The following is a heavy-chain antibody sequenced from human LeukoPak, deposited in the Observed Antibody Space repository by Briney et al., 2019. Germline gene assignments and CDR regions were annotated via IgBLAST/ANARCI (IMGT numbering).Heavy chain of an antibody. CDR3: ARGNDFNWFDP. CDR2: IYHSGST. CDR1: GGSISSGGYS. D-gene: IGHD1-1*01. J-gene: IGHJ5*02. V-gene: IGHV4-30-2*01. Sequence: SETLSLTCAVSGGSISSGGYSWSWIRQPPGKGLEWIGYIYHSGSTYYNPSLRSRVTISVDRSKNQFSLKLSSVTAADTAVYYCARGNDFNWFDPWGQGTLVTVSS.